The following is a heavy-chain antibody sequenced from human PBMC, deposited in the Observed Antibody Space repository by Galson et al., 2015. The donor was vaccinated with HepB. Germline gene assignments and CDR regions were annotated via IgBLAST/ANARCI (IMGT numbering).Heavy chain of an antibody. Sequence: SVKVSCKASGYTFINYGISWVRQAPGQGLEWMGWISPYNGDTNYAQKFQGRVTMTTDTSTSTVNMELRSLRSDDTAVYYCARVPWGSRSSRGDYWGQGTLVTVSS. CDR1: GYTFINYG. CDR3: ARVPWGSRSSRGDY. CDR2: ISPYNGDT. J-gene: IGHJ4*02. D-gene: IGHD6-6*01. V-gene: IGHV1-18*01.